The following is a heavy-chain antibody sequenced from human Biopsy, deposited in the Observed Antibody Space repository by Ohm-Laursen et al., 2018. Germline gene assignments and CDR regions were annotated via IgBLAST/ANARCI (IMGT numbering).Heavy chain of an antibody. J-gene: IGHJ4*02. CDR3: ARVGVGAPSIDYFDS. D-gene: IGHD1-26*01. Sequence: GTLSLTCTVSGDSIARYYWTWIRQPPGKGLEWIGYIYYSGSTNYNPSLKSRVTISVDRSKNHFSLELSSVTAADTAVYYCARVGVGAPSIDYFDSWGQGALVTVSS. CDR1: GDSIARYY. V-gene: IGHV4-59*01. CDR2: IYYSGST.